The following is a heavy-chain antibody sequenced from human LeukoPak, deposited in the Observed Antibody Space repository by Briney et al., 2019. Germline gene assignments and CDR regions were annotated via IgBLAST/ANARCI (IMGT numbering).Heavy chain of an antibody. CDR1: GFTFSSYS. CDR2: ISSSSSYI. J-gene: IGHJ4*02. D-gene: IGHD2-21*02. V-gene: IGHV3-21*01. CDR3: ARGGEVTWPPFDY. Sequence: GGSLRLSCAASGFTFSSYSMNWVRQAPGKGLEWVSSISSSSSYIYYADSVKGRFTISRDNAKNSLYLQMNSLRAEDTAVYYCARGGEVTWPPFDYWGQGTLVTVSS.